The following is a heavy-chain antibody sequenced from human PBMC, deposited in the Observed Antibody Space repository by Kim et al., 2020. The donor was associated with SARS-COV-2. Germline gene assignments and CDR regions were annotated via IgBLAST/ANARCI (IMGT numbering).Heavy chain of an antibody. J-gene: IGHJ4*02. CDR2: VNPNSGDT. CDR3: AGGKEEPF. Sequence: ASVKVSCKASGYTFTAYYIHWVRQAPGQGPEWMGWVNPNSGDTNYAQKFQGRVTMTRDTSISAAYMELRSLRSDDTAVYYCAGGKEEPFWGQGTPVTVSS. V-gene: IGHV1-2*02. CDR1: GYTFTAYY. D-gene: IGHD3-16*01.